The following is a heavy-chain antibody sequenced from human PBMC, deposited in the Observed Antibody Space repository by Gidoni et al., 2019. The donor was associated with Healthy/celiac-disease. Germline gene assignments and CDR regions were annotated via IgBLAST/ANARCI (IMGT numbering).Heavy chain of an antibody. CDR2: INSDGSST. V-gene: IGHV3-74*01. D-gene: IGHD5-18*01. CDR1: GFTFSSYW. J-gene: IGHJ4*02. Sequence: VQPGGSLRLSCAASGFTFSSYWMHWVRQAPGKGLVWVSRINSDGSSTSYADSVKGRFTISRDNAKNTLYLQMNSLRAEDTAVYYCAREEVEIQLWNFDYWGQGTLVTVSS. CDR3: AREEVEIQLWNFDY.